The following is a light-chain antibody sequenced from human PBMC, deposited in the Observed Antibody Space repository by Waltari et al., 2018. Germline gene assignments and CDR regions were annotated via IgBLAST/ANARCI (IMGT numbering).Light chain of an antibody. V-gene: IGKV1-39*01. J-gene: IGKJ1*01. Sequence: DIQMTQSPSSLSASVGDRVTITCRASQSISSYLNWYQQKPGKAPKLLIYAASSLQSGVPSRFSGSGSGTVFTLTISSLQPDDFATYHCLQYDAFTWAFGQGTRVEIK. CDR1: QSISSY. CDR3: LQYDAFTWA. CDR2: AAS.